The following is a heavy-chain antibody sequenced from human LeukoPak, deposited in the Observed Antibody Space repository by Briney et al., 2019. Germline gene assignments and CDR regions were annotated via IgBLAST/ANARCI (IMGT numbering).Heavy chain of an antibody. Sequence: SETLSLTCRVDDGSFHGYQWSWIRQSPGKGLEWIGEVIHREAIRTNPSLKRRVSISIDSSTNQFSLRLTSVTAADTAVYYCARGPQLPGPPTRGPWFDPWGQGTLVTVSS. CDR3: ARGPQLPGPPTRGPWFDP. J-gene: IGHJ5*02. D-gene: IGHD5-24*01. CDR2: VIHREAI. V-gene: IGHV4-34*01. CDR1: DGSFHGYQ.